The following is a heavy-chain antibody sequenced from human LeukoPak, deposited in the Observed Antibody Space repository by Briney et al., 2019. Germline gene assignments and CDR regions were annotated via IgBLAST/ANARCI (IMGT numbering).Heavy chain of an antibody. D-gene: IGHD1-26*01. CDR3: ARSIVGYDWNFDQ. CDR2: IYHSGST. V-gene: IGHV4-30-2*01. J-gene: IGHJ4*02. Sequence: SQTLSLTCSVSGGSISSGDYYWSWIRQPPGKGLEWIGYIYHSGSTYHNPSLKSRVTISVDRSKNQFSLNLSSVTAADTAIYYCARSIVGYDWNFDQWGQGILVTVSS. CDR1: GGSISSGDYY.